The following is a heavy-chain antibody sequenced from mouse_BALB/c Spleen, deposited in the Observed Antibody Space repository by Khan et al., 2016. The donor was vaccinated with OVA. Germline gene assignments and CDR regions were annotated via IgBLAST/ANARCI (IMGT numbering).Heavy chain of an antibody. CDR2: ISYSGST. J-gene: IGHJ2*01. Sequence: VQLKELGPGLVKPSQSLSLTCTVTGYSITSGYGWNWIRQFPGNKLEWMGYISYSGSTNYNPSFKSRISITRDTSKNQFFLQLNSVTTEDTATYYCARTARIKYWGQGTTLTVSS. CDR1: GYSITSGYG. V-gene: IGHV3-2*02. D-gene: IGHD1-2*01. CDR3: ARTARIKY.